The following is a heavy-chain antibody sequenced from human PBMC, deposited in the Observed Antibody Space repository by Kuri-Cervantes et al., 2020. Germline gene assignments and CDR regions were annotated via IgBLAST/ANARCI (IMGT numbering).Heavy chain of an antibody. CDR2: INHSGST. CDR1: GGPFSGYY. J-gene: IGHJ4*02. Sequence: SQTLSLTCAVYGGPFSGYYWSWIRQPPGKGLEWIGEINHSGSTNYNPSLKSQVTISVDTSKNQFSLKLSSVTAADTAVYYCASVFGESHFDYWGQGTLVTVSS. CDR3: ASVFGESHFDY. V-gene: IGHV4-34*01. D-gene: IGHD3-10*02.